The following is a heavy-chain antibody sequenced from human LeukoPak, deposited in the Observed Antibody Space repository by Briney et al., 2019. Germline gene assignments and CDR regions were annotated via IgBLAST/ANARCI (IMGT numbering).Heavy chain of an antibody. D-gene: IGHD1-20*01. CDR3: ARSGRITYFDY. CDR1: GGSISSGDYY. Sequence: SETLSLTCTVSGGSISSGDYYWSWIRQPPGKGLEWIGYIYYSGSTNYNPSLKSRVTISVDTSKNQFSLKLSSVTAADTAVYYCARSGRITYFDYWGQGTLVTVSS. CDR2: IYYSGST. J-gene: IGHJ4*02. V-gene: IGHV4-61*08.